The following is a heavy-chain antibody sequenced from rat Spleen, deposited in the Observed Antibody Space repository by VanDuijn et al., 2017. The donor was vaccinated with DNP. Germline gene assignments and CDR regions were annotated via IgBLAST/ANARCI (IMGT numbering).Heavy chain of an antibody. Sequence: QVQLKESGPGLVQPSQTLSLTCTVSGFSLTSYHVHWVRQPPGKGLEWMGVIWSGGNTDYNSALKPRLSISRDTSESQVFLTVNSLQTEDTGIYYCNRNEFGQPGVYWGQGVMVTVSS. D-gene: IGHD1-4*01. CDR2: IWSGGNT. J-gene: IGHJ2*01. CDR1: GFSLTSYH. V-gene: IGHV2S13*01. CDR3: NRNEFGQPGVY.